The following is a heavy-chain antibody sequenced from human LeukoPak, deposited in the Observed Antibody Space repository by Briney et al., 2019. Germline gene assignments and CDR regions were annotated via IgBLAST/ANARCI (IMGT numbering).Heavy chain of an antibody. V-gene: IGHV3-23*01. Sequence: GGSLRLSCAASGFTFSNYAVTWVRQAPGKGLEWVSTISSSGANTYYADSVRGRFTISRDNSKNTLYLQMNSLRAEDTAVYYCAKDGHYDSSGFTLQYWGQGTLVTVSS. CDR3: AKDGHYDSSGFTLQY. CDR2: ISSSGANT. J-gene: IGHJ1*01. D-gene: IGHD3-22*01. CDR1: GFTFSNYA.